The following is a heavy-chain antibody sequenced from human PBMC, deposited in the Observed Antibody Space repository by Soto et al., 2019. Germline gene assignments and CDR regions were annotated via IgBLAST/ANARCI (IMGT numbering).Heavy chain of an antibody. D-gene: IGHD6-19*01. J-gene: IGHJ6*02. CDR3: ARNGIAVAGIPSDYYYYGMDV. CDR1: GYSFANYW. Sequence: TGESLKISCEGSGYSFANYWIGWVRQMPGKGLEWMGIIYPGDSDTRYSPSFQGQVTISADKSISTAYLQWSSLKASDTAMYYCARNGIAVAGIPSDYYYYGMDVWGQGNTVTVSS. V-gene: IGHV5-51*01. CDR2: IYPGDSDT.